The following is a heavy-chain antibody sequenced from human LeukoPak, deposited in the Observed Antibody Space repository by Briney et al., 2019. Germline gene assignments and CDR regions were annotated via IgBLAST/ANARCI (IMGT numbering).Heavy chain of an antibody. CDR3: AKDPYSYGFTGDY. J-gene: IGHJ4*02. D-gene: IGHD5-18*01. V-gene: IGHV3-30*18. CDR1: GFTFSSYG. Sequence: GRSLRLSCAASGFTFSSYGMHWVRQAPGKGLEWVAVVSFDGSDKYYADSVKRRFTISRDNSKNTLYLHMNRLRAEDTAVYYCAKDPYSYGFTGDYWGQGTLVTVSS. CDR2: VSFDGSDK.